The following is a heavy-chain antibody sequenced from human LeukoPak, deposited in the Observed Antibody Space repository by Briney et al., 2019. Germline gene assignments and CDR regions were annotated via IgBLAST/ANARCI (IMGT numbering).Heavy chain of an antibody. J-gene: IGHJ3*02. CDR3: ARDLSRITMVRGVIITEGDAFDI. V-gene: IGHV4-4*02. Sequence: SSGTLSLTCAVSGGSISSKNWWSWVRQAPGKGLEWIGEIYPSGSTNYNPSLKSRVTISIDKSQNQFSLKLSSVTAADTAVYYCARDLSRITMVRGVIITEGDAFDIWGQGTMVTVSS. D-gene: IGHD3-10*01. CDR2: IYPSGST. CDR1: GGSISSKNW.